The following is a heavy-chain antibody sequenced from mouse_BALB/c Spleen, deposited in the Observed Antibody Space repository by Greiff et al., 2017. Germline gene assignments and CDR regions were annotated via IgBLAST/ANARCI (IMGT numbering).Heavy chain of an antibody. Sequence: EVKLMESGPGLVKPSQSLSLTCTVTGYSITSDYAWNWIRQFPGNKLEWMGYISYSGSTSYNPSLKSRISITRDTSKNQFFLQLNSVTTEDTATYYCARGKRFDYWGQGTTLTVSS. CDR1: GYSITSDYA. V-gene: IGHV3-2*02. J-gene: IGHJ2*01. CDR3: ARGKRFDY. CDR2: ISYSGST.